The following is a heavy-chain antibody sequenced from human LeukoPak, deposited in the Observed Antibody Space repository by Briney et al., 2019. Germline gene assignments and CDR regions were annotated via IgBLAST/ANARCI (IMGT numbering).Heavy chain of an antibody. J-gene: IGHJ4*02. CDR3: ARGPTPRYSSGWNYFDY. CDR2: IYSGGST. Sequence: GGSLRLSCAASGFTVSSNYMSWVRQAPGKGLEWVSVIYSGGSTYYADSVKGRFTISRDNSKNTLYLQMNSLRAEDTAVYYCARGPTPRYSSGWNYFDYWGQGTLVTVSS. CDR1: GFTVSSNY. V-gene: IGHV3-66*01. D-gene: IGHD6-19*01.